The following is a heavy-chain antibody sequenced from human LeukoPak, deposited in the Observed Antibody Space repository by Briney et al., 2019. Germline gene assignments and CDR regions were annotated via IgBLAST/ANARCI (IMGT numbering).Heavy chain of an antibody. CDR3: AKDVCRGGSCYYEGGPTDY. D-gene: IGHD2-15*01. CDR2: INPNSDGI. V-gene: IGHV1-2*07. CDR1: GYTFTDLY. J-gene: IGHJ4*02. Sequence: ASVEVSCKASGYTFTDLYMHWVRQAPGQGLEWMGWINPNSDGINNYAHKFQGRVTMTRDTSISTAYMELSRLRSDDTAVYYCAKDVCRGGSCYYEGGPTDYWGQGTLVTVSS.